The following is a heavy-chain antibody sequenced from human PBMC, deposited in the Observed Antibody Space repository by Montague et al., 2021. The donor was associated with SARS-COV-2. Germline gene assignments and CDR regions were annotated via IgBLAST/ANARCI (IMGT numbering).Heavy chain of an antibody. CDR3: ASVPRYSFGFWAY. Sequence: SETLSLTCAVYGASSSNYYWSWIRQSPGKGLEWVGEINHSGYTDYNPSLESRLTISLDSSKKQFSLKMTSVTAADTAIYYCASVPRYSFGFWAYWGQGTLVSVSS. CDR1: GASSSNYY. J-gene: IGHJ4*02. V-gene: IGHV4-34*01. CDR2: INHSGYT. D-gene: IGHD5-12*01.